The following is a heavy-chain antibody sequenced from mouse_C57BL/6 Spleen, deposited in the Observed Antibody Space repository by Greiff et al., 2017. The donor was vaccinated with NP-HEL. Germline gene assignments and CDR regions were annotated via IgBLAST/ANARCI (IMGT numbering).Heavy chain of an antibody. J-gene: IGHJ3*01. V-gene: IGHV1-80*01. CDR2: IYPGDGDT. D-gene: IGHD4-1*01. Sequence: VQLQQSGAELVKPGASVKISCKASGYAFSSYWMNWVKQRPGKGLEWIGQIYPGDGDTKYNGTFKGKATLTADKSSKTAYMQRGSLTSEESAVYLCARTGTGFAYWGQGTLVTVSA. CDR1: GYAFSSYW. CDR3: ARTGTGFAY.